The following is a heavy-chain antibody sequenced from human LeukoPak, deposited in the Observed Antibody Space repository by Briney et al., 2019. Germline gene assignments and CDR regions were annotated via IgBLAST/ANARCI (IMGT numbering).Heavy chain of an antibody. CDR1: GGSISRSSYY. J-gene: IGHJ5*02. D-gene: IGHD1-26*01. CDR2: IYHSGST. CDR3: ARSGVVGATYP. V-gene: IGHV4-61*05. Sequence: PSETLSVTCTVSGGSISRSSYYWGWIRQPPGKGLEWIGYIYHSGSTNYNPSLKSRVTISVDKSKNQFSLKLSSVTAADTAVYYCARSGVVGATYPWGQGTLVTVSS.